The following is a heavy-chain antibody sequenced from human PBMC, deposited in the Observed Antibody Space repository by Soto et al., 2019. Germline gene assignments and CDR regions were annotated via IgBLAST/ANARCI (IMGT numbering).Heavy chain of an antibody. CDR3: ARVGNYDILTGPNWFDP. Sequence: QVQLQESGPGLVKPSQTLSLTCTVSGGSISSGGYYWSWIRQHPGKGLEWIGYIYYSGSTYYNPSLKSRVTISVDTSKNQFYLKLSSVTAADTAVYYCARVGNYDILTGPNWFDPWGQGTLVTVSS. CDR1: GGSISSGGYY. CDR2: IYYSGST. D-gene: IGHD3-9*01. V-gene: IGHV4-31*03. J-gene: IGHJ5*02.